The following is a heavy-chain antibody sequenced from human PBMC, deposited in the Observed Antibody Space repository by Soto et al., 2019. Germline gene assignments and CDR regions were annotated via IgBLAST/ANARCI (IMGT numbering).Heavy chain of an antibody. D-gene: IGHD5-12*01. CDR2: IIPIFGTA. CDR3: ARGPPRDGYNYRDYYCYGMDV. V-gene: IGHV1-69*13. Sequence: ASVKVSCKASGGTFSSYAISWVRQAPGQGLEWMGGIIPIFGTANYAQKFQGRVTITADESTSTAYMELSSLRSEDTAVYYCARGPPRDGYNYRDYYCYGMDVWGQGTTVTVSS. CDR1: GGTFSSYA. J-gene: IGHJ6*02.